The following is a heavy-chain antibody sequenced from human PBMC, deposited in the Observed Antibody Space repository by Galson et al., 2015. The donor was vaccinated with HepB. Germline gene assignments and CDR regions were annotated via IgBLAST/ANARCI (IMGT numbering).Heavy chain of an antibody. Sequence: SLRLSCAASGFTFRNYAMSWVRQAPGKGLEWVSIISVSGGRIDYADSVRGRFTISSDNSKNTLYVQMTSLRAEDTDVYYSEKDQDYSKGEEGYNCYGMNVWCQGTTVTGSS. CDR2: ISVSGGRI. J-gene: IGHJ6*02. CDR1: GFTFRNYA. D-gene: IGHD4-11*01. CDR3: EKDQDYSKGEEGYNCYGMNV. V-gene: IGHV3-23*01.